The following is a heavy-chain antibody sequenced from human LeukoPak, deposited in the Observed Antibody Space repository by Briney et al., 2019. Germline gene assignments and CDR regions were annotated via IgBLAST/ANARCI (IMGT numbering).Heavy chain of an antibody. Sequence: ASVNVSCKASGYTFTGYYMHWVRQAPGQGLEWMGIINPSGGSTSYAQKFQGRVTMTRDMSTSTVYMELSSLRSEDTAVYYWARVRLNVDTAMVTHDAFDIWGQGTMVTVSS. CDR3: ARVRLNVDTAMVTHDAFDI. CDR2: INPSGGST. D-gene: IGHD5-18*01. V-gene: IGHV1-46*01. J-gene: IGHJ3*02. CDR1: GYTFTGYY.